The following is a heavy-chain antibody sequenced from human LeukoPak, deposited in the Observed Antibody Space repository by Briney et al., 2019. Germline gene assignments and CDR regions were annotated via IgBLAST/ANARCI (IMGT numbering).Heavy chain of an antibody. J-gene: IGHJ4*02. D-gene: IGHD2-2*01. CDR2: ISYDGNKK. CDR3: AKPPDWYCSSPSCHFAAPFDY. V-gene: IGHV3-30*18. CDR1: GFTFSSYA. Sequence: GGSLRLSCAASGFTFSSYAMSWVRQAPGKGLEWVAVISYDGNKKYYADSVKGRFTISRDNSKNTLYLQMNTLRAEDTAVYYCAKPPDWYCSSPSCHFAAPFDYWGQGTLVTVSS.